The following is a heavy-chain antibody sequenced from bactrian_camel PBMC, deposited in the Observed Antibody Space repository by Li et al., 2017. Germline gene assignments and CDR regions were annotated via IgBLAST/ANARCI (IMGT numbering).Heavy chain of an antibody. D-gene: IGHD2*01. Sequence: HVQLVESGGGSVQAGGSLRLSCSISEYHYTENCLGWFRQAPGKEREGVASIYRGSITYQSDSVKGRFTISQDNDKNTVYLQMDSLKPEDTAIYYCTVELGCHGTYCSPGCSGYNIWGQGTQVTVS. CDR1: EYHYTENC. J-gene: IGHJ4*01. CDR3: TVELGCHGTYCSPGCSGYNI. V-gene: IGHV3S53*01. CDR2: IYRGSIT.